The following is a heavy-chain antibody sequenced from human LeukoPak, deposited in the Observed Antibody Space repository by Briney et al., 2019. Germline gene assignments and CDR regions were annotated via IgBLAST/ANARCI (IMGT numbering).Heavy chain of an antibody. D-gene: IGHD3-3*01. V-gene: IGHV4-4*07. CDR1: GGSISSYY. CDR2: IYTSGST. J-gene: IGHJ6*02. CDR3: ARSASYDFWSGRLYYYYGMDV. Sequence: SETLSLTCTVSGGSISSYYWSWIRQPAGKGLEWIGCIYTSGSTNYNPSLKSRVTMSVDTSKNQFSLKLSSVTAADTAVYYCARSASYDFWSGRLYYYYGMDVWGQGTTVTVSS.